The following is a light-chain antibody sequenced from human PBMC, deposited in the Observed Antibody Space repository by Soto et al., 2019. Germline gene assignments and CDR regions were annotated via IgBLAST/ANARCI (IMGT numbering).Light chain of an antibody. CDR3: QQTYNTPLT. CDR2: LAS. CDR1: QSISNY. J-gene: IGKJ1*01. V-gene: IGKV1-39*01. Sequence: DIQMTQSPSSLSASVGDRVTITCRASQSISNYLNWYQQRPGKAPKLLIYLASSLSSGVPSKFSGSGSGTDFTLTISVLQPEDSATYYCQQTYNTPLTFGQGTKGEI.